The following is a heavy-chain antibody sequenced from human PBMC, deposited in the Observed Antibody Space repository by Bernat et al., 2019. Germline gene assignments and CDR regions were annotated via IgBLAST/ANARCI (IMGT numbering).Heavy chain of an antibody. CDR3: APLTGYDSSGYPGGYY. D-gene: IGHD3-22*01. V-gene: IGHV3-23*04. CDR2: ISGSGGST. CDR1: GFTFSSYA. J-gene: IGHJ4*02. Sequence: GRVVGGGGGWVQPGGSLRLSWAASGFTFSSYAMSWVRQAPGKGLEWVSAISGSGGSTYYADSVKGRFTISRDNSKNTLYLQMNSLRAEDTAVYYCAPLTGYDSSGYPGGYYWGQGTLVTVSS.